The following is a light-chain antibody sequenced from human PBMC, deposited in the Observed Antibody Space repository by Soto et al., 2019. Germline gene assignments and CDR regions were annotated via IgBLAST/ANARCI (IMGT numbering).Light chain of an antibody. V-gene: IGKV1-39*01. CDR2: GAS. Sequence: IQLTQSPSSLSASIGDRVTITCRASQSISSYLNWYQHKPGKAPKLLIYGASTLQSGVPSRFSGSGSGTDYTLTISSLQPEDFATYYCQQSYRTPTFGQGTRLEIK. CDR1: QSISSY. CDR3: QQSYRTPT. J-gene: IGKJ5*01.